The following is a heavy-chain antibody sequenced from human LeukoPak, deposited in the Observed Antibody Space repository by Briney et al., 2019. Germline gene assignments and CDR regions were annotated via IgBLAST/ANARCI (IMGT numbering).Heavy chain of an antibody. Sequence: ASVKVSCTASGYTFTSYAMNWVRQAPGQGLEWMGWINTNTGNPMYAQGFTGRFVFSLDTSVSTAYLQISSLKAEDTAVYYCARGPGIVGAGGAFNIWGQGTMVTVSS. V-gene: IGHV7-4-1*02. J-gene: IGHJ3*02. CDR2: INTNTGNP. CDR3: ARGPGIVGAGGAFNI. D-gene: IGHD1-26*01. CDR1: GYTFTSYA.